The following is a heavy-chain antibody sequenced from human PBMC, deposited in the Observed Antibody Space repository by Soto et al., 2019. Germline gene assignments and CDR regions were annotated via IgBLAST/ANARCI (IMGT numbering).Heavy chain of an antibody. Sequence: QEQLLQSGAEVRKPGSSVKVSCKASGGTFNNYAVSWMRQAPGQGLEWMGGIIPMFETVNYAQRFQGRLTIAAYESTSTAYMELTSLTSADTTIYFCARGLRTGNYGMDVWGQGTTVTVSS. CDR3: ARGLRTGNYGMDV. D-gene: IGHD2-15*01. CDR2: IIPMFETV. CDR1: GGTFNNYA. J-gene: IGHJ6*02. V-gene: IGHV1-69*01.